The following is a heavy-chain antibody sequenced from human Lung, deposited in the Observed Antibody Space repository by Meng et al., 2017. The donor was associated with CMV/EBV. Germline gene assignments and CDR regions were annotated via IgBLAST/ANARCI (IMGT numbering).Heavy chain of an antibody. D-gene: IGHD3-10*01. CDR2: IKADGSEK. CDR1: GFTFSSYR. Sequence: GGSLRLSCAASGFTFSSYRMHWVRQAPGKGLEWVANIKADGSEKYYVDSVKGRFTVSRDNAKNSLYLQMNSLRAEDTAVYYCACNSGDCWGQGTLVTVSS. V-gene: IGHV3-7*01. J-gene: IGHJ4*02. CDR3: ACNSGDC.